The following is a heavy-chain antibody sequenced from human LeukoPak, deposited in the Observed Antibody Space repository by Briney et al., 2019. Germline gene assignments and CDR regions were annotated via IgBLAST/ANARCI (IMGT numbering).Heavy chain of an antibody. CDR3: ARAMRYYDSSGSYSFYFDP. CDR1: GYTFAGYY. Sequence: ASVKVSCKASGYTFAGYYIHWVRQAPGQGLEWMGWINPHNGATNYAQKFQGRVAMTRDTSISTVFMELSRLRSDDMAVYYCARAMRYYDSSGSYSFYFDPWGQGTLVTVSS. D-gene: IGHD3-22*01. J-gene: IGHJ5*02. V-gene: IGHV1-2*02. CDR2: INPHNGAT.